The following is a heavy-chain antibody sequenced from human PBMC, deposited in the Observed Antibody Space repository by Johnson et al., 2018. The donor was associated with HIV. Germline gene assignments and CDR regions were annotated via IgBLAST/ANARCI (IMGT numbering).Heavy chain of an antibody. CDR3: AKEFIAHDLPAGAFDI. Sequence: RQVRGKGLEWVSGIGTIDDTYYSDSVKGRFTISRENAKNSLYLQMNSLRAEDTAVYYCAKEFIAHDLPAGAFDIWGQGTMVTVSS. J-gene: IGHJ3*02. V-gene: IGHV3-13*01. CDR2: IGTIDDT. D-gene: IGHD6-13*01.